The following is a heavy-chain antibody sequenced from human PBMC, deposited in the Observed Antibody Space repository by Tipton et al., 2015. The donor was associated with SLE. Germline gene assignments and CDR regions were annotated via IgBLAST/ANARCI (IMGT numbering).Heavy chain of an antibody. D-gene: IGHD6-6*01. CDR2: IYTTGTT. V-gene: IGHV4-61*02. CDR1: GGSINSGNYY. Sequence: TLSLTCSVSGGSINSGNYYWSRIRQPAGKGLEWIGRIYTTGTTNYNPSLKSRVTMSIDTSKNQFPLRLNSVTAADTAVYYCARASSIAARYFYYYMDVCGKGTAVTVSS. J-gene: IGHJ6*03. CDR3: ARASSIAARYFYYYMDV.